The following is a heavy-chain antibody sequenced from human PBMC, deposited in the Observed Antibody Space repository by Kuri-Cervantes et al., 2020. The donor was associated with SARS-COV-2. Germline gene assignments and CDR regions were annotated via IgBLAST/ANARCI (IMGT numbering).Heavy chain of an antibody. J-gene: IGHJ4*02. Sequence: SETLSLTCTVSGGSISSYYWSWIRQPAGKGLEWIGRIYTSGSTNYNPSLKSRVTMSVDTSKNQFSLKLSSVTAADTAVYYCARFASDSGYDYGAAVGYWGQGTLATFPS. D-gene: IGHD5-12*01. CDR1: GGSISSYY. CDR3: ARFASDSGYDYGAAVGY. V-gene: IGHV4-4*07. CDR2: IYTSGST.